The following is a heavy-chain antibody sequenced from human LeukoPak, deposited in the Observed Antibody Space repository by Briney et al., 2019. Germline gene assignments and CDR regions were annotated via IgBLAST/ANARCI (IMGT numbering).Heavy chain of an antibody. D-gene: IGHD3-9*01. CDR3: TRDPSRHYDILTGYYFLYFDY. J-gene: IGHJ4*02. CDR2: IRSKAYGGTT. Sequence: PGGSLRLSCTASGFTFGDYAMSWFRQAPGKGLEWVGFIRSKAYGGTTEYAASVKGRFTISRDDSKSIAYRQMNSLKTEDTAVYYCTRDPSRHYDILTGYYFLYFDYWGQGTLVTVSS. CDR1: GFTFGDYA. V-gene: IGHV3-49*03.